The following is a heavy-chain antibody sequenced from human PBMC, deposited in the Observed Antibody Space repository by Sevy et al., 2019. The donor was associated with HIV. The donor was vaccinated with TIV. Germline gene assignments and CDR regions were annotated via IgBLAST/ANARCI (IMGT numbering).Heavy chain of an antibody. J-gene: IGHJ6*02. CDR1: GFTFSDYY. Sequence: GGSLRLSCVASGFTFSDYYMSWIRQAPGKGLEWVSYISGSDGAIYYADSVKGRFTISRENTKNSLYLQMTSLTAEDTAMYYCARDHVKDGDLGDYYYFAMDVWGQGTTVTVSS. D-gene: IGHD4-17*01. CDR3: ARDHVKDGDLGDYYYFAMDV. V-gene: IGHV3-11*01. CDR2: ISGSDGAI.